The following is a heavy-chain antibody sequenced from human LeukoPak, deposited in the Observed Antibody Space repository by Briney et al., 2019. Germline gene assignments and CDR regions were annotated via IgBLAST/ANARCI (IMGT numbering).Heavy chain of an antibody. CDR2: ISYDGSNK. V-gene: IGHV3-30*18. CDR1: GFTLSSYG. CDR3: AKDPYTMIASYYFDY. J-gene: IGHJ4*02. D-gene: IGHD3-22*01. Sequence: GGSLRLSCAASGFTLSSYGMHWVRQAPGKGLEWVAVISYDGSNKYYADSVKGRFTISRDNSKNTLYLQMNSLRAEDTAVYYCAKDPYTMIASYYFDYWGQGTLVTVSS.